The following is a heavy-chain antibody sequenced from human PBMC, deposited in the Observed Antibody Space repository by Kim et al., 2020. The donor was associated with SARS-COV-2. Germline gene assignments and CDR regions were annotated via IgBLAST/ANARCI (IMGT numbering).Heavy chain of an antibody. J-gene: IGHJ6*02. CDR2: IYYSGST. V-gene: IGHV4-59*13. D-gene: IGHD5-12*01. CDR1: GGSISSYY. CDR3: ARAERGYSGYDRGFGDYYYYYGMDV. Sequence: SETLSLTCTVSGGSISSYYWSWIRQPPGKGLEWIGYIYYSGSTNYNPSLKSRVTISVDTSKNQFSLKLSSVTAADTAVYYCARAERGYSGYDRGFGDYYYYYGMDVWGQGTTGTVSS.